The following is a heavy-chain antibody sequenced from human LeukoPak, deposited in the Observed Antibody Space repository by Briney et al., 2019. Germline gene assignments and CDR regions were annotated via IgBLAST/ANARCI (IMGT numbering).Heavy chain of an antibody. V-gene: IGHV1-8*01. Sequence: ASVKVSCMASGYTFTNHDFNWMRQATGQGLEWMGWMNPNSGSTGYAQKFQGRVTMTRDTSLSTAYMELSSLTSDDTAVYYCARDGRGAAAADDPLDIWGQGTTVTVSS. CDR1: GYTFTNHD. D-gene: IGHD6-13*01. CDR3: ARDGRGAAAADDPLDI. CDR2: MNPNSGST. J-gene: IGHJ3*02.